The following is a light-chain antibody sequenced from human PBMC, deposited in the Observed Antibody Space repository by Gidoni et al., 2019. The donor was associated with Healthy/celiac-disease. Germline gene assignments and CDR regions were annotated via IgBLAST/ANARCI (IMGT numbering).Light chain of an antibody. V-gene: IGKV4-1*01. Sequence: DIVMTQSPDSLAVSLGERATINCKYSQSVLYSSNNKNYLAWYQQKPGQPPKLLIYLASTRETGVPDRFSGSGSGTDFTLTISSLQAEDVAVYYCQQYYSTPPRFGQGTKVEIK. CDR2: LAS. CDR1: QSVLYSSNNKNY. CDR3: QQYYSTPPR. J-gene: IGKJ1*01.